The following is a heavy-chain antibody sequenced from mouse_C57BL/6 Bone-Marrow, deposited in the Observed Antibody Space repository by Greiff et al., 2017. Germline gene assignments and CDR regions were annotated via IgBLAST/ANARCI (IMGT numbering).Heavy chain of an antibody. CDR2: IYPGDGDT. CDR1: GYAFSSYW. J-gene: IGHJ4*01. Sequence: QVQLKQSGAELVKPGASVKISCKASGYAFSSYWMNWVKQRPGKGLEWIGQIYPGDGDTNYNGKFKGKATLTADKSSSTAYMQLSSLTSEDSAVYFCAEGNSSGYFYAMDYWGQGTSVTVSS. V-gene: IGHV1-80*01. D-gene: IGHD3-2*02. CDR3: AEGNSSGYFYAMDY.